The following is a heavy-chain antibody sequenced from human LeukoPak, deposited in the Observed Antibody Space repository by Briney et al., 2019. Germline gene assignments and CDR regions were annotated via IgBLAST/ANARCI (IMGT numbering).Heavy chain of an antibody. CDR1: GYTFTGYY. CDR3: ARSYRRDGYKPTIDY. J-gene: IGHJ4*02. Sequence: GASVKVSCKASGYTFTGYYMHWVRQAPGQGLEWMGWINPNSGGTNYAQKFQGRVTMTRDTSISTAYMELSRLRSDDTAVYYCARSYRRDGYKPTIDYWGQGTLVTVSS. D-gene: IGHD5-12*01. CDR2: INPNSGGT. V-gene: IGHV1-2*02.